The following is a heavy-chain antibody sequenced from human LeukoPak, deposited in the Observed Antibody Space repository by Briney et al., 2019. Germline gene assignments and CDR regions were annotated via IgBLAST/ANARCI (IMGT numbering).Heavy chain of an antibody. CDR1: GFTFDDYG. Sequence: GGSLRLSCAASGFTFDDYGMSWVRQAPGKGLEWVSGINWNGGSTGYADSVKGRFTISRDNAKNSLYLQMNSLRAEDTALYYRASHAVVILSDDYYYYMDVWGKGTTVTVSS. D-gene: IGHD3-22*01. CDR2: INWNGGST. J-gene: IGHJ6*03. V-gene: IGHV3-20*04. CDR3: ASHAVVILSDDYYYYMDV.